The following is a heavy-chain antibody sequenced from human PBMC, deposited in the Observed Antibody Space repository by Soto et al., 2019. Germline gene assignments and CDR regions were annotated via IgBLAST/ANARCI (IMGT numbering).Heavy chain of an antibody. D-gene: IGHD5-12*01. V-gene: IGHV1-58*01. CDR2: IVVGSGNT. CDR1: GLTFTSSA. J-gene: IGHJ6*02. Sequence: SVKVSCKASGLTFTSSAVQWVRQARGQRLEWIGWIVVGSGNTNYAQKFQERVTITRDMSTSTAYMELSSLRSEDTAVYYCAADRDSGYDFNYYYGMDVWGQGTTVTVSS. CDR3: AADRDSGYDFNYYYGMDV.